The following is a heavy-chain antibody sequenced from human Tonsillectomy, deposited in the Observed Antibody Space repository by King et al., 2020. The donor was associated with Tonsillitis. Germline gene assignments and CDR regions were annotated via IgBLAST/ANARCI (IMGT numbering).Heavy chain of an antibody. Sequence: VQLVQSGAEVRKPGSSVKVSCKASGGTFSNFVITWVRQAPGQGLEWMGGIIPIFGTPNYAQKFQGRVTIIADESTSTAYMELSSLRSEDTAVYYCARADGYSSGWYEGLVFDYWGQGTLVTVSS. CDR1: GGTFSNFV. CDR3: ARADGYSSGWYEGLVFDY. J-gene: IGHJ4*02. V-gene: IGHV1-69*01. D-gene: IGHD6-19*01. CDR2: IIPIFGTP.